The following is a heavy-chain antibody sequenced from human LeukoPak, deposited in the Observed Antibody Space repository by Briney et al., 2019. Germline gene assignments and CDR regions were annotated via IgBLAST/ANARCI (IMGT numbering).Heavy chain of an antibody. Sequence: SGPTLTHPTPPLTLTCTFYGFSLRTSGVGVGWIRQPPEKALEWLALSYCDDEKRYSPSLKSRLTITKDTSKNQVVLTMTNMDPVDTATYYCAHSEEGFGELLFDYWGQGTLVTVSS. J-gene: IGHJ4*02. CDR1: GFSLRTSGVG. CDR3: AHSEEGFGELLFDY. CDR2: SYCDDEK. V-gene: IGHV2-5*02. D-gene: IGHD3-10*01.